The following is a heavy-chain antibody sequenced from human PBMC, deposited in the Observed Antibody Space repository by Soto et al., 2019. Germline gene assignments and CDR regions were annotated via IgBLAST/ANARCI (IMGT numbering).Heavy chain of an antibody. J-gene: IGHJ4*02. CDR2: INPGNANT. V-gene: IGHV1-3*05. Sequence: QVQLVQSGAEEKKRGASVKVSCTASGYTFSSYAIHWVRKAPGQGLEWMGWINPGNANTKNSQKFQGRVTITSDTSASTAYMELSSLTSEDTAVYYCARVDGAYWGQGTLVTVSS. CDR1: GYTFSSYA. CDR3: ARVDGAY. D-gene: IGHD2-2*03.